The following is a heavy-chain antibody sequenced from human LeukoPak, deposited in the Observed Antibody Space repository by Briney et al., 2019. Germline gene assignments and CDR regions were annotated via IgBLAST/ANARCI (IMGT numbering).Heavy chain of an antibody. V-gene: IGHV1-69*05. CDR2: IIPMFGTT. D-gene: IGHD4-17*01. Sequence: SVRVSCKASGGTLSNYALSWVRQAPGQGLEWMGGIIPMFGTTKYAQEVQGRVTITTDESTRTAYMELSSLRSEDTAVFYCATTSMYGDYVAFAFAHWGQGTLVTVSS. CDR1: GGTLSNYA. CDR3: ATTSMYGDYVAFAFAH. J-gene: IGHJ4*02.